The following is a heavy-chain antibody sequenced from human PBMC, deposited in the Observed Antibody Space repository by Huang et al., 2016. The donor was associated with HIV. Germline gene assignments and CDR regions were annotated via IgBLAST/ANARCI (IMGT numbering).Heavy chain of an antibody. CDR3: GRASAYREYGADF. CDR1: GFTFGHYW. CDR2: IRTDGGET. Sequence: MVESGGGLVQPGGSLRLSCSASGFTFGHYWMTWVRQAPGKGLQWLTNIRTDGGETYYADAVMGRFTTSRDNARNSVYLQMDNLRVDDTAVYYCGRASAYREYGADFWGQGTLVTVSS. J-gene: IGHJ4*02. V-gene: IGHV3-7*04. D-gene: IGHD4-17*01.